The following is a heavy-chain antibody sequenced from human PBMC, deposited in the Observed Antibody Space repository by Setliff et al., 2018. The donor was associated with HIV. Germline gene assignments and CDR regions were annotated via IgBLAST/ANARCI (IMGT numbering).Heavy chain of an antibody. J-gene: IGHJ1*01. CDR1: EPTLRDSW. Sequence: GGSLRLSCAVSEPTLRDSWMHWVRQVPGKGLVWVSTINSDGRTTTYADSVKGRFTISSDNAKNTLYLQMNSLRPDDTAVYYCATQVNYDSSGYGYFQHWGQGTLVTVSS. D-gene: IGHD3-22*01. CDR2: INSDGRTT. V-gene: IGHV3-74*03. CDR3: ATQVNYDSSGYGYFQH.